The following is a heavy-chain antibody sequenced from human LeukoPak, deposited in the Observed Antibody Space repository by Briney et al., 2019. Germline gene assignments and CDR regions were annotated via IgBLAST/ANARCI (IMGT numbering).Heavy chain of an antibody. CDR2: IGDSGGGT. D-gene: IGHD2-8*01. CDR3: AKDTSIGRYCTNGVCSPFDY. V-gene: IGHV3-23*01. Sequence: GGSLRLSCAASGFTFSSYAMSWVRQAPGKGLEWVSGIGDSGGGTYYAGSVKGRFTISRDNSKNTLYLQMNSLRADDTAVYYCAKDTSIGRYCTNGVCSPFDYWGQGTLVTVSS. CDR1: GFTFSSYA. J-gene: IGHJ4*02.